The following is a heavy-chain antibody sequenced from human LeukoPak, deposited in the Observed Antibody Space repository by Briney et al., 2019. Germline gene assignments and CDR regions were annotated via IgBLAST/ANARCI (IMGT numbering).Heavy chain of an antibody. J-gene: IGHJ4*02. D-gene: IGHD1-14*01. CDR2: ISGDGSVT. CDR1: GFTVSSNY. CDR3: ATGSQPGTTFDY. V-gene: IGHV3-43*02. Sequence: GGSLRLSCAASGFTVSSNYMSWVRQAPGKGLEWVSLISGDGSVTYYADSVKGRFTISRDNSKNSLYLQMNSLRLEDTAFYYCATGSQPGTTFDYWGQGTLVTASS.